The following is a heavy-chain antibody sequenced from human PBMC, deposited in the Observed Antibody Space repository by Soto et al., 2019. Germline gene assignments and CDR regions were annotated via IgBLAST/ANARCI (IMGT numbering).Heavy chain of an antibody. CDR3: ARSPIVGVSAGYY. CDR1: GFTVSSNH. V-gene: IGHV3-66*01. J-gene: IGHJ4*02. CDR2: IYSGDST. D-gene: IGHD1-26*01. Sequence: EVQLVESGGGLVQPGGSLRLSCAASGFTVSSNHMSWVRQAPGKGLEWVSVIYSGDSTFYADSVKGRFTISRDNSKNTVFLQMNSLRAADTAVYYCARSPIVGVSAGYYWGQGTLVTVSS.